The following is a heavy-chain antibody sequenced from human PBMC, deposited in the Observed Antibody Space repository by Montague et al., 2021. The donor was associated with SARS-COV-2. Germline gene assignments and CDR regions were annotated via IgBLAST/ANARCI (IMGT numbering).Heavy chain of an antibody. J-gene: IGHJ4*02. CDR1: GGSISGYY. D-gene: IGHD1-1*01. Sequence: SETLSLTCEVSGGSISGYYWSWIRQPPGKGLEWIGYVYYTESTNYNPSLKTRVTLSLDTPKKQCSLKLKSVTAADTAVYYCARAQNTCFIANCVNYFEFWGLGTLVTVSS. CDR3: ARAQNTCFIANCVNYFEF. V-gene: IGHV4-59*12. CDR2: VYYTEST.